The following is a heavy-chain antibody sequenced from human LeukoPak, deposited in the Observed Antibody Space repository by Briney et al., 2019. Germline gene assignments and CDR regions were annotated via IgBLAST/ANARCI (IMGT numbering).Heavy chain of an antibody. CDR1: GFIFSDYY. CDR3: ARCGDGLPCDFDY. J-gene: IGHJ4*02. Sequence: GGSLRLSCDASGFIFSDYYMSWARQAPGQGLEWISYISNPSSTRYYADSVKGRFTISRDNAKNSLYLQMNSLRAEDTAVYYCARCGDGLPCDFDYWGQGTLVTVSS. V-gene: IGHV3-11*04. CDR2: ISNPSSTR. D-gene: IGHD3-10*01.